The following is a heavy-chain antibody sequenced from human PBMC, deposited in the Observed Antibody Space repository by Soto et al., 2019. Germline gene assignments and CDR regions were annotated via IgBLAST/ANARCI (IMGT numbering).Heavy chain of an antibody. J-gene: IGHJ6*02. CDR1: GYRFTSYW. D-gene: IGHD3-10*01. Sequence: GESLKISCKGSGYRFTSYWISWVRQMHGKGLEWMGRIDPSDSYTNYSPSFQGHVTISAGKSISTAYLQWSSLKASDTAMYYCARHRYGSGSYYHYYYYGMDVWGQGTTVTVSS. V-gene: IGHV5-10-1*01. CDR2: IDPSDSYT. CDR3: ARHRYGSGSYYHYYYYGMDV.